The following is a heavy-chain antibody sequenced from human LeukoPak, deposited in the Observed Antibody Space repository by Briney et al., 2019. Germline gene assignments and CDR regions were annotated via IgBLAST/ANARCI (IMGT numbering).Heavy chain of an antibody. V-gene: IGHV4-31*03. J-gene: IGHJ5*02. CDR3: AKGRPWRLVVPTTKKKNWFDP. Sequence: SETLSLTCTVSGGSISSGGYNWSWIRQHPGKGLEWIGDIYYSGRTYYNPSLKSRVAISVDTSTNQFSLKLSSVTAADTAVYYCAKGRPWRLVVPTTKKKNWFDPWGQGTLVTVSS. CDR2: IYYSGRT. CDR1: GGSISSGGYN. D-gene: IGHD2-15*01.